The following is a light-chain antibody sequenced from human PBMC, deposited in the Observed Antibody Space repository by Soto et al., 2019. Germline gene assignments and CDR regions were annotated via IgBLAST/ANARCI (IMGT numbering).Light chain of an antibody. J-gene: IGKJ1*01. V-gene: IGKV1-5*03. CDR2: KAS. Sequence: DIQMTQSPSTLSAAVGDRVTITCRACQSISSWLAWYQQKPGKAPKLLIYKASSLESGVPSRFSGSGSGTEFTLTISSLLPDDFATYYCQQYNSLWTFGQGTKVEIK. CDR1: QSISSW. CDR3: QQYNSLWT.